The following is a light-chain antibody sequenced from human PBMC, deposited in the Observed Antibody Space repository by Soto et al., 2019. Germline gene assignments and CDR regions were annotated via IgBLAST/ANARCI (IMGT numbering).Light chain of an antibody. CDR1: QSVSSN. Sequence: EIVMTHSPATLPVSPGERATLSCSASQSVSSNLAWYQQKPGQAPRLLIYGASSRATGIPDRFSGSGSGTDFTLTISRLGPEDFAVFYCQQHGSSPDHLTFGQGTRLEIK. J-gene: IGKJ5*01. CDR3: QQHGSSPDHLT. V-gene: IGKV3-20*01. CDR2: GAS.